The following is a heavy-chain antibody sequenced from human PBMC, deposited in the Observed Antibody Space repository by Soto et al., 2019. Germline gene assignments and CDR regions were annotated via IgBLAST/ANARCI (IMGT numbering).Heavy chain of an antibody. V-gene: IGHV4-30-2*01. J-gene: IGHJ5*02. CDR1: GGSISSGGYS. D-gene: IGHD4-17*01. CDR3: AREAGYGDFENWFDP. CDR2: IYHSGST. Sequence: SETLSLTCAVSGGSISSGGYSWSWIRQPPGKGLEWIGYIYHSGSTYYNPSLKSRVTISVDRSKNQFSLKLSSVTAADTAVYYCAREAGYGDFENWFDPRGQGTPVTVSS.